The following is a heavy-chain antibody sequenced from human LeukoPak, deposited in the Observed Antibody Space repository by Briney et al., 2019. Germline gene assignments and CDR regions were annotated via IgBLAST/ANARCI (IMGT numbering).Heavy chain of an antibody. J-gene: IGHJ6*03. D-gene: IGHD2-15*01. Sequence: ASVKVTCKASGYTFTNYGISWVRQAPGQGLEWMGCISIYNGNTNYAQELQGRVTMTTDTSTSTDYMELRRLRSDDTAVYYCARDLGRYCSGGRCHYYSYYMDVWGKGTTVTVSS. CDR2: ISIYNGNT. CDR3: ARDLGRYCSGGRCHYYSYYMDV. V-gene: IGHV1-18*01. CDR1: GYTFTNYG.